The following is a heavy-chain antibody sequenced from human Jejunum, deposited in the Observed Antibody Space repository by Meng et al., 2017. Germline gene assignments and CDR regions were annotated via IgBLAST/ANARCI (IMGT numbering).Heavy chain of an antibody. Sequence: GHLPAPGPALVQPSGTLSLTGPVHGHSTTSSHWWSWVRQPPGNGLEWIGEIFHTGSTHYNPALRSRLTISGDKSKNKFSRKLSSVTAAETAVYYCARALGTYGTFFDYWGQGTLVTVSS. CDR3: ARALGTYGTFFDY. CDR1: GHSTTSSHW. CDR2: IFHTGST. V-gene: IGHV4-4*02. D-gene: IGHD2-8*01. J-gene: IGHJ4*02.